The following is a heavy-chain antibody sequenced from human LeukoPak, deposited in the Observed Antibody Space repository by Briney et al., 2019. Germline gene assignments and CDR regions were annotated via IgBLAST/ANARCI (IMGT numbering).Heavy chain of an antibody. CDR3: ARISGSGSYYGPFDY. D-gene: IGHD3-10*01. CDR2: ISGSSAYT. J-gene: IGHJ4*02. Sequence: PGGSLRLSCVASGFTFSNYDMNWVRQVPGKGLEWLSYISGSSAYTNYADSVKGRFTISRDNAKNSLHLQMNSLRAEDTAVYYCARISGSGSYYGPFDYWGQGTLVTVSS. V-gene: IGHV3-11*03. CDR1: GFTFSNYD.